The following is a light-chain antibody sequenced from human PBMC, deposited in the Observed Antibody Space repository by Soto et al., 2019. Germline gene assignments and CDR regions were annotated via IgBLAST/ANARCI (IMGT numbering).Light chain of an antibody. CDR1: QSVSSSY. Sequence: EIVLTQSPGTLSLSPGERATLSCRASQSVSSSYLAWYQQKPGQAPRLLIYGASTRATGTPARFSGSGSGTEFTLTVSSLQSEDFAVYYCQQYNGWPYTFGQGTKLEIK. J-gene: IGKJ2*01. CDR3: QQYNGWPYT. CDR2: GAS. V-gene: IGKV3-15*01.